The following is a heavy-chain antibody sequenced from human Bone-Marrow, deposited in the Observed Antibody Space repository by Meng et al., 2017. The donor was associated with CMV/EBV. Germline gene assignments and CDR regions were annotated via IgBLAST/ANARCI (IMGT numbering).Heavy chain of an antibody. D-gene: IGHD3-9*01. J-gene: IGHJ6*02. CDR1: GYTFTSYG. CDR2: ISAYNGNT. CDR3: ARDRYDILTGYYPDYYYYYGMDV. V-gene: IGHV1-18*01. Sequence: ASVKVSCKASGYTFTSYGISWVRQAPGQGLEWMGWISAYNGNTNYAQKLQGRVTMTTDTSTSTAYMELRSLRSDDTAVYYCARDRYDILTGYYPDYYYYYGMDVWGQGTTVTVSS.